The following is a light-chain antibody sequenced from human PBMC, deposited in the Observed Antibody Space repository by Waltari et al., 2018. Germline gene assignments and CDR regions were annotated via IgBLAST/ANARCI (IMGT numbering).Light chain of an antibody. CDR1: SSDVGGYNY. CDR3: SSYAGSNNLI. Sequence: QSALTQPPSASGSPGQSVTISCTGTSSDVGGYNYVSWYQQQPGKPPKLMIYEVSKRASGVPDRFSGSKSGNTASLTVSGLQAEDEADYYCSSYAGSNNLIFGGGTKLTVL. J-gene: IGLJ2*01. CDR2: EVS. V-gene: IGLV2-8*01.